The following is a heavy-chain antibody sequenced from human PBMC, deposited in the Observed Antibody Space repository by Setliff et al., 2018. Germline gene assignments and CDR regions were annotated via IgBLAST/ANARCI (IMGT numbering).Heavy chain of an antibody. V-gene: IGHV1-69*05. J-gene: IGHJ6*03. Sequence: ASVKVSCKAFRGTFSSYGISWVRQAPGQGLEWMGGTIPMFGSTSYAQKFQGRVTIITDESTTTAYMELSSLGSEDTAVYYCVREGVDTRSSTDYRYYMDVWGKGTTVTVS. D-gene: IGHD5-18*01. CDR1: RGTFSSYG. CDR3: VREGVDTRSSTDYRYYMDV. CDR2: TIPMFGST.